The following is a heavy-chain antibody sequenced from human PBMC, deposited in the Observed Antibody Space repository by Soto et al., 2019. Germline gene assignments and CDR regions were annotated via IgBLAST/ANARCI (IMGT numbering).Heavy chain of an antibody. CDR3: ARGVGESTGWYFSY. V-gene: IGHV3-48*03. D-gene: IGHD6-19*01. CDR1: GFTFSSYE. CDR2: ISSSDTSI. J-gene: IGHJ4*02. Sequence: HPGGSLRLSCAASGFTFSSYEVNWVRQAPGKGLEWVSYISSSDTSIYYADSVRGRFTISRDNAKNALYLQMNSLRGEDTAVYYCARGVGESTGWYFSYWGRGTLVTVSS.